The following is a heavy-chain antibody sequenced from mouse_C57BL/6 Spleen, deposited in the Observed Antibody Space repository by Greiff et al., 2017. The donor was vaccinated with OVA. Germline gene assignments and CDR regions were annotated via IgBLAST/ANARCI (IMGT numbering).Heavy chain of an antibody. CDR2: IDPANGNT. J-gene: IGHJ4*01. Sequence: VQLKESVAELVRPGASVKLSCTASGFNIKNTYMHWVKQRPEQGLEWIGRIDPANGNTKYAPKFQGKATITADTSSNTAYLQLSSLTSEDTAIYYCARRSSGPYYAMDYWGQGTSVTVSS. V-gene: IGHV14-3*01. CDR1: GFNIKNTY. D-gene: IGHD3-2*02. CDR3: ARRSSGPYYAMDY.